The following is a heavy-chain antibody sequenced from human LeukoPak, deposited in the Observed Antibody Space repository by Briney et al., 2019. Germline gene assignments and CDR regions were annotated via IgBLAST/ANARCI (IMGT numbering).Heavy chain of an antibody. D-gene: IGHD2-15*01. V-gene: IGHV3-48*02. CDR2: ISSSSAI. CDR1: GFTFSRFG. Sequence: GGSLRLSCAASGFTFSRFGMNWVRQAPGKGLEWISYISSSSAIYYADSVKGRFTISRDNAKNSLYLQMSSLRDEDTTVYYCAQKGGTDHWGQGTLVTVSS. CDR3: AQKGGTDH. J-gene: IGHJ4*02.